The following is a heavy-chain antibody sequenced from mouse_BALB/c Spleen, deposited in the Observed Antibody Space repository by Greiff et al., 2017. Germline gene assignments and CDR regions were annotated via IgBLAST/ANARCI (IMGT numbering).Heavy chain of an antibody. CDR1: GFTFSSYG. J-gene: IGHJ4*01. CDR2: INSNGGST. V-gene: IGHV5-6-3*01. D-gene: IGHD2-14*01. Sequence: DVMLVESGGGLVQPGGSLKLSCAASGFTFSSYGMSWVRQTPDKRLELVATINSNGGSTYYPDSVKGRFTISRDNAKNTLYLQMSSLKSEDTAMYYCARGYDGYAMDYWGQGTSVTVSS. CDR3: ARGYDGYAMDY.